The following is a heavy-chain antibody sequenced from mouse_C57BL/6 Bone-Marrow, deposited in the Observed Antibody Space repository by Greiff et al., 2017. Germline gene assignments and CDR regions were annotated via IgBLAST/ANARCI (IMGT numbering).Heavy chain of an antibody. CDR2: ISSGSSTI. V-gene: IGHV5-17*01. CDR3: SITTVVATDAMDY. Sequence: EVLLVESGGGLVKPGGSLKLSCAASGFTFSDYGMHWVRQAPEKGLAWVAYISSGSSTIYYADTVKGRFTISRDNAKNTRFLQMTSLRSEDTAMYYWSITTVVATDAMDYWGQGTSVTVSS. CDR1: GFTFSDYG. J-gene: IGHJ4*01. D-gene: IGHD1-1*01.